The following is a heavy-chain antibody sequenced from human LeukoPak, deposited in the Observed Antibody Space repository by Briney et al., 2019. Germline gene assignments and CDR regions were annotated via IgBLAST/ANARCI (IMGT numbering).Heavy chain of an antibody. D-gene: IGHD7-27*01. J-gene: IGHJ4*02. CDR3: AREALGIFDY. CDR2: IYHSGST. V-gene: IGHV4-30-2*01. Sequence: PSETLSLTCVVSGGSISSGGYSWSWIRQPPGKGLEWIGYIYHSGSTYYNPSLKSRVTISVDRSKNQFSLKLNSVTAADTAEYYCAREALGIFDYWGQGTLVTVSS. CDR1: GGSISSGGYS.